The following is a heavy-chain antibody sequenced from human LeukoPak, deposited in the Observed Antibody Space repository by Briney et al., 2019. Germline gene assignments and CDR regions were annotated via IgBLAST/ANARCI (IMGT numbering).Heavy chain of an antibody. CDR2: IQSSGST. J-gene: IGHJ4*02. CDR1: GGSVSSGGYY. V-gene: IGHV4-61*02. CDR3: AREGRWLQLVY. Sequence: PSETLSLTCTVSGGSVSSGGYYWSWIRQPAGKGLEWIGRIQSSGSTEYNPSLKSRVAISIDTSKNQFSLKLSSVTAADTAVYYCAREGRWLQLVYWGQGTLVTVSS. D-gene: IGHD5-24*01.